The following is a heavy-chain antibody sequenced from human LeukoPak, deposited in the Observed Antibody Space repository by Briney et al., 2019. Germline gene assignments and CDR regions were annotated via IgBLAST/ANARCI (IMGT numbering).Heavy chain of an antibody. CDR1: GFTFTSHW. CDR3: ARDEA. J-gene: IGHJ6*02. CDR2: INQDGSQK. Sequence: GGSLRLSCAASGFTFTSHWMSWVRQAPGKGLEWVAYINQDGSQKSYVDPVKGRFTISRDNARSSLSLQMNSLRLEDTAVYYCARDEAWGQGTTVAVSS. V-gene: IGHV3-7*01.